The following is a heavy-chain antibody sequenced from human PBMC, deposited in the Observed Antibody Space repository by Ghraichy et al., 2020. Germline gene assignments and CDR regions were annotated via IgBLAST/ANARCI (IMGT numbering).Heavy chain of an antibody. V-gene: IGHV1-46*03. CDR1: GYTFTSYY. D-gene: IGHD2-15*01. J-gene: IGHJ5*02. CDR2: INPSGGST. Sequence: ASVKVSCKASGYTFTSYYMHWVRQAPGQGLEWMGIINPSGGSTSYAQKFQGRVTMTRDTSTSTVYMELSSLRSEDTAVYYCARVLVGYCSGGSCLELDPWGQGTLVTVSS. CDR3: ARVLVGYCSGGSCLELDP.